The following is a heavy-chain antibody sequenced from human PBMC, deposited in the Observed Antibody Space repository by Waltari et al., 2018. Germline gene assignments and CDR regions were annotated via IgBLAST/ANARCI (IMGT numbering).Heavy chain of an antibody. Sequence: EVQLVESGRGLVQPGGSLRLSCVASGLTFTNYWMHWVRQAPGKGLVWVSRINSDGSSTTYADSVKGRFTISRDNARNTLYLQMNSLRDEDTAVYYCTRAGTTLRTLDAFDIWGQGTMVTVSS. D-gene: IGHD4-17*01. CDR3: TRAGTTLRTLDAFDI. V-gene: IGHV3-74*03. J-gene: IGHJ3*02. CDR2: INSDGSST. CDR1: GLTFTNYW.